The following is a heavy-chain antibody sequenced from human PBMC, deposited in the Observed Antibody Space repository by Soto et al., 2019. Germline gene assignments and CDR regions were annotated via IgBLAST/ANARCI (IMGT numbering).Heavy chain of an antibody. J-gene: IGHJ2*01. D-gene: IGHD3-22*01. CDR2: ISSSSSNM. Sequence: EVPLVESGGGLVQRGGSLRLSCAASGFTFSSYSMTWVRQAPGKGLEWVSYISSSSSNMYYADSVKGRFTISRDNAKNSLYLQMNSLRDDDTAVYYCTRDITPTYYYDSSDTVNFALWGRDTLGTVSS. CDR3: TRDITPTYYYDSSDTVNFAL. V-gene: IGHV3-48*02. CDR1: GFTFSSYS.